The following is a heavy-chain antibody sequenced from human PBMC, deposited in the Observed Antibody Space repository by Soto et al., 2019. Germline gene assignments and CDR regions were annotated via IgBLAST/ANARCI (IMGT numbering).Heavy chain of an antibody. CDR1: GGSISSSNW. CDR2: IYHSGST. J-gene: IGHJ6*02. V-gene: IGHV4-4*02. D-gene: IGHD3-22*01. CDR3: ARALTLSSGYANYGMDV. Sequence: PSETLSLTCAVSGGSISSSNWWSWVRQPPGKGLEWIGEIYHSGSTNYNPSLKSRVTISVDKSKNQFSLKLSSVTAADTAVYYCARALTLSSGYANYGMDVWGQGTTVPVYS.